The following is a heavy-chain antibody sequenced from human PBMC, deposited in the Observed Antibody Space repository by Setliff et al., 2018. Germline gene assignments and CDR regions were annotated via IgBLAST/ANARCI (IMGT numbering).Heavy chain of an antibody. CDR2: ISWNSGSI. CDR1: GFTFDDYA. Sequence: SLKISCAASGFTFDDYAMHWVRQAPGKGLEWVSGISWNSGSIGYADSVKGRFTISRDNAKNSLYLQMNSLRAEDTAVYYCARENRYNFWSGLDAFDIWGQGTMVTVSS. J-gene: IGHJ3*02. CDR3: ARENRYNFWSGLDAFDI. D-gene: IGHD3-3*01. V-gene: IGHV3-9*01.